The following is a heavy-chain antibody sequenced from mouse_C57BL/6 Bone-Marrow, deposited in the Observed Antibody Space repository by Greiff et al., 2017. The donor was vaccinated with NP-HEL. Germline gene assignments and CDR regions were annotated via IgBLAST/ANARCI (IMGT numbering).Heavy chain of an antibody. CDR1: GFSLTSYG. CDR2: IWSGGST. V-gene: IGHV2-2*01. Sequence: VQRVESGPGLVQPSQSLSITCTVSGFSLTSYGVHWVRQSPGKGLEWLGVIWSGGSTDYNAAFISRLSISKDNSKTQVFFKMNSLQADDTAIYYCARKGGFITTVVGDYYAMDYWGQGTSVTVSS. J-gene: IGHJ4*01. CDR3: ARKGGFITTVVGDYYAMDY. D-gene: IGHD1-1*01.